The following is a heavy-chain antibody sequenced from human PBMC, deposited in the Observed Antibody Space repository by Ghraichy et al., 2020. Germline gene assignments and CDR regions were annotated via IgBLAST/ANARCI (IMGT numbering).Heavy chain of an antibody. V-gene: IGHV3-64*01. CDR2: ISSNGGST. J-gene: IGHJ3*02. Sequence: GESLNISCAASGFTFSSYAMHWVRQAPGKGLEYVSAISSNGGSTYYANSVKGRFTISRDNSKNTLYLQMGSLRAEDMAVYYCARYSDSRDAFDIWGQGTMVTVSS. CDR3: ARYSDSRDAFDI. CDR1: GFTFSSYA. D-gene: IGHD2-15*01.